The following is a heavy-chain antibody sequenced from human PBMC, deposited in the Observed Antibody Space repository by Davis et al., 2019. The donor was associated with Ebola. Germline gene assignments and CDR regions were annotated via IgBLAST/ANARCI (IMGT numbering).Heavy chain of an antibody. Sequence: AASVKVSCKASAYTFISYGISWVRQPPGQGLEWMGWISAYNGNTNYAQKLRGRVTMTTDTSTSTAYMELSSLRSEDTAVYYCARELRYRNVRFDPWGQGTLVTVSS. CDR1: AYTFISYG. J-gene: IGHJ5*02. D-gene: IGHD3-9*01. CDR3: ARELRYRNVRFDP. V-gene: IGHV1-18*01. CDR2: ISAYNGNT.